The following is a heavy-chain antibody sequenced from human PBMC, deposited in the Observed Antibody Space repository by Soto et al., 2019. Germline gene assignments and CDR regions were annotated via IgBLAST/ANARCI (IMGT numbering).Heavy chain of an antibody. Sequence: ASVKVSCKASGGTFSSYTISWVRQAPGQGLEWMGRIIPILGIANYAQKFQGRVTITADKSTSTAYMELSSLRSEDTAVYYCARDAKDGYNAHYYYYGMDVWGQGTTVTVS. V-gene: IGHV1-69*04. J-gene: IGHJ6*02. CDR3: ARDAKDGYNAHYYYYGMDV. CDR2: IIPILGIA. D-gene: IGHD5-12*01. CDR1: GGTFSSYT.